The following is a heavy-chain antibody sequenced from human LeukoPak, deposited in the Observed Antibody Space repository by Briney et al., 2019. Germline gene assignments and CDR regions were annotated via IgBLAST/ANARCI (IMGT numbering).Heavy chain of an antibody. D-gene: IGHD3-16*02. Sequence: GGSLRLSCAASGFTFSSYSMNWVRQAPGKGLEWVSSISSNSSYIYYADSVKGRFTISRDNAKNSLYLQMNSLRAEDTAVYYCARGNYVWGSYRYDLGPLDMDVWGQGTTVTVSS. CDR1: GFTFSSYS. J-gene: IGHJ6*02. CDR2: ISSNSSYI. CDR3: ARGNYVWGSYRYDLGPLDMDV. V-gene: IGHV3-21*01.